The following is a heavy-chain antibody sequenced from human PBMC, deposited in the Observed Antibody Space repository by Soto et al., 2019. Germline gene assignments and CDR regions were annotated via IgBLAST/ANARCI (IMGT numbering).Heavy chain of an antibody. J-gene: IGHJ4*02. CDR2: IYHSGST. V-gene: IGHV4-4*02. CDR3: ARDQGSHPGD. D-gene: IGHD6-13*01. CDR1: GGSISSDNW. Sequence: QVQLQESGPGLVRPSGTLSLTCAVSGGSISSDNWRSWVRQPPGKGLEWIGEIYHSGSTNYNPSLKSRVTMSVVPSKNLFSLTLNSVTAADTAFYYCARDQGSHPGDWGQGTLVSVSS.